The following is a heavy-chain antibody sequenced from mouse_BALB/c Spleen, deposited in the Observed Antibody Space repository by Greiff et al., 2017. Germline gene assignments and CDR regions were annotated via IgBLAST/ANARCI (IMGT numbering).Heavy chain of an antibody. CDR1: GYSITSDYA. CDR3: AIYRYEYYAMDY. Sequence: EVKLQESGPGLVKPSQSLSLTCTVTGYSITSDYAWNWIRQFPGNKLEWMGYISYSGSTSYNPSLKSRISITRDTSKNQFFLQLNSVTTEDTATYYCAIYRYEYYAMDYWGQGTSVTVSS. V-gene: IGHV3-2*02. J-gene: IGHJ4*01. D-gene: IGHD2-14*01. CDR2: ISYSGST.